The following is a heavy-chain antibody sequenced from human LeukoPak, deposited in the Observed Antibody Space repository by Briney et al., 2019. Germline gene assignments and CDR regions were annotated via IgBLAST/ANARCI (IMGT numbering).Heavy chain of an antibody. Sequence: GGSLRLSCAASGFTFSSYGMHRVRQAPGKGLEWVAVIWYDGSNKYYADSVKGRFTISRDNSKNTLYLQMDSLRAEDTAVYYCAKDGRYYDFWSGYYLNYYYMDVWGKGTTVTVSS. D-gene: IGHD3-3*01. CDR1: GFTFSSYG. CDR3: AKDGRYYDFWSGYYLNYYYMDV. V-gene: IGHV3-33*06. J-gene: IGHJ6*03. CDR2: IWYDGSNK.